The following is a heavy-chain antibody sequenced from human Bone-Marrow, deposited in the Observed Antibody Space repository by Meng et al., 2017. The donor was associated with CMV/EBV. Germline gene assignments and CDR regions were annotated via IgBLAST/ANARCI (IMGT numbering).Heavy chain of an antibody. J-gene: IGHJ4*02. CDR3: ARLEGTVAAFDY. CDR2: VSWNGSRT. D-gene: IGHD6-6*01. CDR1: GFTFSNSD. V-gene: IGHV3-35*01. Sequence: GESLKISCAASGFTFSNSDMKWVHQAPGKGLEWVSGVSWNGSRTHYVDSVKGRFIISRDNSRNTLYLQMNSLRDEDMAVYYCARLEGTVAAFDYWGQGTLVTVSS.